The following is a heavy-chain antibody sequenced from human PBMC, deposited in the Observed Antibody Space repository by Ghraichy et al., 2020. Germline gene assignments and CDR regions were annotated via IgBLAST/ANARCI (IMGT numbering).Heavy chain of an antibody. CDR2: INSDGRDT. Sequence: GSLRLSCAASGFSFNNYWMHWVRQAPGKGLVWVSRINSDGRDTTYADSVKGRFTISRDNARNTLYLQMNSLRAEDTAVYYCAREYCSGGRCYFGTGGSHFDYWGQGTLVTVSS. CDR3: AREYCSGGRCYFGTGGSHFDY. D-gene: IGHD2-15*01. CDR1: GFSFNNYW. V-gene: IGHV3-74*01. J-gene: IGHJ4*02.